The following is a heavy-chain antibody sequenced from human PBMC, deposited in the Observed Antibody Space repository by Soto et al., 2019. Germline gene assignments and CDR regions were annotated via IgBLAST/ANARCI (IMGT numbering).Heavy chain of an antibody. CDR2: ISGSGGST. Sequence: GGSLRLSCAASGFTFSSYAMSGVRQAPGKGLEWVSAISGSGGSTYYADSVKGRFTISRDNSKNTLYLQMNSLRAEDTAVYYCANVKYYYDSSGPLPQYYFDYWGQGPLVTVSS. CDR3: ANVKYYYDSSGPLPQYYFDY. J-gene: IGHJ4*02. CDR1: GFTFSSYA. D-gene: IGHD3-22*01. V-gene: IGHV3-23*01.